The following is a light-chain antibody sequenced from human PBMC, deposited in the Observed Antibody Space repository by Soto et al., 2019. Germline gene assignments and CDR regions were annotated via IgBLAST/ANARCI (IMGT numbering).Light chain of an antibody. CDR3: GTWDSRLSAVV. CDR1: SSNIGNNY. CDR2: DNN. Sequence: QSVLTQPPSVSAAPGQKFSISCSGSSSNIGNNYVSWYQQLPGTAPKLLIYDNNRRPSGIPDRFYGSKSGTSATLGITGLQTGDEADYYCGTWDSRLSAVVFGGGTKLTVL. V-gene: IGLV1-51*01. J-gene: IGLJ2*01.